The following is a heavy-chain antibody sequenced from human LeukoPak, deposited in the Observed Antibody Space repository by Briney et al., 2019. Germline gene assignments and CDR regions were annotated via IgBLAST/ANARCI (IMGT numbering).Heavy chain of an antibody. V-gene: IGHV4-61*02. Sequence: SETLSLTCTVSGGSISSGSYYWSWIRQPAGKGLEWIGRIYTSGSTNYNPSLKSRVTISVDTSKNQFSLKLSSVTAADTAVYYCARGARDSSGYYYYYYYMDVWGKGTTVTVSS. CDR2: IYTSGST. D-gene: IGHD3-22*01. CDR3: ARGARDSSGYYYYYYYMDV. CDR1: GGSISSGSYY. J-gene: IGHJ6*03.